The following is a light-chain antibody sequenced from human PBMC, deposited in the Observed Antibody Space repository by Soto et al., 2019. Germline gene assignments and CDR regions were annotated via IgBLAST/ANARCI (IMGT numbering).Light chain of an antibody. CDR2: DSS. CDR3: QQRSDWPPIN. CDR1: QSVSRY. Sequence: EIVLTQSPGTLSLSPVERATLSCRASQSVSRYLAWYQQKPGQAPRLLIYDSSNRATGVPARFSGSGSGTDFTLTISTLEPEDFAVYYCQQRSDWPPINFGQGTRLEIK. J-gene: IGKJ5*01. V-gene: IGKV3-11*01.